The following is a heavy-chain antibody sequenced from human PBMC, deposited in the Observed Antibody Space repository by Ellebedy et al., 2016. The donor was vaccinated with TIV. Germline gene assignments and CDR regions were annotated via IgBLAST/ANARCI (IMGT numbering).Heavy chain of an antibody. V-gene: IGHV3-33*01. CDR3: GRDPSFGSGSIDY. CDR2: ISFDGTNT. CDR1: GFAFSNHG. J-gene: IGHJ4*02. D-gene: IGHD3-10*01. Sequence: GESLKISXAASGFAFSNHGMHWVRQAPGKGLEWVALISFDGTNTKYADSVKGRFTISRDNFRNTVSLQINSLRSEDTALFYCGRDPSFGSGSIDYWGRGTLVTVSS.